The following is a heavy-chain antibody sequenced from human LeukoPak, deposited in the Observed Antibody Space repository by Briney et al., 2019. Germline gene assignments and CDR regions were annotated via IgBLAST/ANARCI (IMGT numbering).Heavy chain of an antibody. CDR1: GFTFSSYA. V-gene: IGHV3-30*04. J-gene: IGHJ5*02. CDR3: ARDESNWFDP. CDR2: ISYDGSNK. Sequence: GGSLRLSCAASGFTFSSYAMHWVRQAPGKGLEWVAVISYDGSNKYYADFVKGRFTISRDNSKNTLCLQMNSLRAEDTAVYYCARDESNWFDPWGQGTLVTVSS.